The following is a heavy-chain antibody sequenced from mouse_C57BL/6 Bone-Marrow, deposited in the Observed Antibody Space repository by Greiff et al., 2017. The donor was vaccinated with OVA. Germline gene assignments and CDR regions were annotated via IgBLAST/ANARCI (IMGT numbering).Heavy chain of an antibody. D-gene: IGHD2-4*01. CDR1: GYTFTDYY. J-gene: IGHJ3*01. CDR2: INPNNGGT. CDR3: ARSKYYDYDWFAY. Sequence: EVQLQQSGPELVKPGASVKISCKASGYTFTDYYMNWVKQSHGKSLEWIGAINPNNGGTSYNQKFKGKATLTVDKSSSTAYMELRSLTSEDSAVYYCARSKYYDYDWFAYWGQGTLVTVSA. V-gene: IGHV1-26*01.